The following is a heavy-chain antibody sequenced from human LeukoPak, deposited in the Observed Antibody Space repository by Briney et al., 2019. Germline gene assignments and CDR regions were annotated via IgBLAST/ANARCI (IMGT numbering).Heavy chain of an antibody. J-gene: IGHJ4*02. CDR3: AKGASNFDY. V-gene: IGHV3-30*18. CDR1: GFTFSSYG. Sequence: GGSLRLSCAASGFTFSSYGMHWVRQAPGKGLEWVAVISYDGSNEYYADSVKGRFTISRDNSKNTLYLQMNSLRAEDTAVYYCAKGASNFDYWGQGTLVTVSS. CDR2: ISYDGSNE.